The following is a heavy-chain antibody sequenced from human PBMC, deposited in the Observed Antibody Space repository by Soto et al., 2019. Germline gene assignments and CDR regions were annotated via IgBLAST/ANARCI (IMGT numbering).Heavy chain of an antibody. CDR1: GGSVRSGGYY. CDR3: ARGGALNWFDP. CDR2: IYYSVST. V-gene: IGHV4-31*03. J-gene: IGHJ5*02. Sequence: QVQLQESGPGLVKPSQTLSLTCTVSGGSVRSGGYYWTWIRQHPGKGLEWIGYIYYSVSTYYNPSLKSRVTISVDSSKNQFYLKLSAVTAADTAVYYCARGGALNWFDPWGQGTLVTVSS.